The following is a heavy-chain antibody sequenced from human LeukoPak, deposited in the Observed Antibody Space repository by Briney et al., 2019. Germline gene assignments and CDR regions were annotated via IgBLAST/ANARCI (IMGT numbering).Heavy chain of an antibody. V-gene: IGHV3-23*01. J-gene: IGHJ6*03. D-gene: IGHD6-19*01. CDR1: GFTFSSYA. CDR2: ISGSGGST. Sequence: GGSLRLSCAASGFTFSSYAMSWVRQAPGKGLEWVSAISGSGGSTYYADSVKGRFTISRDNSKNTLYLQMNSLRAEDTAVYYCAKIGVAVAAVYYYYMDVWGKGTTVTVSS. CDR3: AKIGVAVAAVYYYYMDV.